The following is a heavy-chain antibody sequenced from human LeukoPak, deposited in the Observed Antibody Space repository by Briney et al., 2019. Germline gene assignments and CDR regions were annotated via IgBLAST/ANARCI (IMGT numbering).Heavy chain of an antibody. CDR2: INPNSGGT. J-gene: IGHJ6*02. V-gene: IGHV1-2*04. D-gene: IGHD3-10*01. CDR1: GYTFTGYY. Sequence: GASVKVSCKASGYTFTGYYMHWVRQAPGQGLEWMGWINPNSGGTNYAQKFQGWVTMTRDTSISTAYMELSRLRSDDTAVYYCARSMTMVRGVKEDYYYGMDVWGQGTTVTVSS. CDR3: ARSMTMVRGVKEDYYYGMDV.